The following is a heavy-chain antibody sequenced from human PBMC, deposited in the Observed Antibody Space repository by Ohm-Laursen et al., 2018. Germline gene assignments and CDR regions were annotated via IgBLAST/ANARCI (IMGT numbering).Heavy chain of an antibody. J-gene: IGHJ3*02. V-gene: IGHV3-23*01. CDR2: ITDGGGST. D-gene: IGHD3-10*01. CDR3: ASDSLWFGDYAFDI. Sequence: SLRLSCTASGFTFSNYAMTWVRQAPGRGLVWVSAITDGGGSTYYADSVKGRFTISRDNSKNTLYLQMNSLRAEDTAVYYCASDSLWFGDYAFDIWGQGTMVTVSS. CDR1: GFTFSNYA.